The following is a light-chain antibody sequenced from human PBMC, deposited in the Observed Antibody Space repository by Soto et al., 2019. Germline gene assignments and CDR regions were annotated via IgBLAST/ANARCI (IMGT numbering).Light chain of an antibody. CDR3: QQYGSSPPYT. J-gene: IGKJ2*01. V-gene: IGKV3-20*01. CDR1: QSVIGSY. CDR2: GSS. Sequence: EIVLTQSPGTLSLSPGERATLSCRASQSVIGSYFAWYQQKSGQSLRLLIYGSSDRATGIQDRFSGSGTGTDYTITINRVQPEDFAVYYCQQYGSSPPYTFGQGTKLEIK.